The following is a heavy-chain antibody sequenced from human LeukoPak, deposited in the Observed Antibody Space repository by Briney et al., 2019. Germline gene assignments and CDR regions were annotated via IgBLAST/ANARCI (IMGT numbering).Heavy chain of an antibody. CDR1: GYFISSGYY. V-gene: IGHV4-38-2*02. J-gene: IGHJ5*02. Sequence: SETLSLTCTVSGYFISSGYYWGRIRQPPGKGLEWIGSIYHSGSTYYNPSLKSRVTISVDTSKNQFSLKLSSVTAADTAVYYCAGCIVGATMWFDPWGQGTLVTVSS. CDR2: IYHSGST. D-gene: IGHD1-26*01. CDR3: AGCIVGATMWFDP.